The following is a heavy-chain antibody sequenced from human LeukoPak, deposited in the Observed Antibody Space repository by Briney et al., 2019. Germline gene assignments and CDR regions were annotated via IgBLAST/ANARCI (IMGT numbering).Heavy chain of an antibody. J-gene: IGHJ4*02. CDR2: ISHDGTT. V-gene: IGHV4-4*02. CDR3: TREDRPFCPFAY. Sequence: SETLSLTCGVSGGSIDITNYWSWVRQAPGKGLEWIGEISHDGTTNYNPSLRSRVAMSLDRANNQLSLSLTSVTAADTAVYYCTREDRPFCPFAYWGQGVLVTVSS. D-gene: IGHD3-22*01. CDR1: GGSIDITNY.